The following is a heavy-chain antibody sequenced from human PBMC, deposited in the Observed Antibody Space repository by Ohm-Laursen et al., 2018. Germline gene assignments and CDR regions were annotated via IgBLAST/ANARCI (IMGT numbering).Heavy chain of an antibody. CDR1: GFTFSPTG. D-gene: IGHD6-13*01. V-gene: IGHV3-69-1*01. J-gene: IGHJ4*02. CDR3: ARDGSGWSRDV. CDR2: ISFTSDP. Sequence: SLRLSCSASGFTFSPTGMTWVRQAPGKGLEWVSTISFTSDPYYAESLRGRFTVSRDNTRNSVYLQMNSLRDEDTGVYYCARDGSGWSRDVWGQGTLVTVSS.